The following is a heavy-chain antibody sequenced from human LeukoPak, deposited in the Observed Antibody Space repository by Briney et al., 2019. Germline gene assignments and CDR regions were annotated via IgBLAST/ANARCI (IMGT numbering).Heavy chain of an antibody. CDR2: ISSIRST. CDR1: DDSFSTHY. D-gene: IGHD4-17*01. V-gene: IGHV4-59*11. Sequence: SETLSLTCSVCDDSFSTHYWTWIRQPPGKGLEWIGYISSIRSTNYNPSLQSRVTISVDKSKKQFSLKMTSVTAADTAVYYCGRDPTTVTKGFDIWGQGTMVTVSS. J-gene: IGHJ3*02. CDR3: GRDPTTVTKGFDI.